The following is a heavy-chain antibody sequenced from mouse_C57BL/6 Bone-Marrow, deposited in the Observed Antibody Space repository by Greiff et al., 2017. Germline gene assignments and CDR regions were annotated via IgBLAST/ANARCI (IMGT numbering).Heavy chain of an antibody. V-gene: IGHV3-6*01. CDR2: ISYDGSN. Sequence: EVHLVESGPGLVKPSQSLSLTCSVTGYSITSGYYWNWIRQFPGNKLEWMGYISYDGSNNYNPSLKNRISITRDTSKNQFFLKLNSVTTEDTATYYCAIYDGYYGVFAYWGQGTLVTVSA. CDR1: GYSITSGYY. J-gene: IGHJ3*01. D-gene: IGHD2-3*01. CDR3: AIYDGYYGVFAY.